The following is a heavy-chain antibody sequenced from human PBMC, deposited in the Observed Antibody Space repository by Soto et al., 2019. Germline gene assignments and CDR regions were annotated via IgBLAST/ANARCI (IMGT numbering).Heavy chain of an antibody. V-gene: IGHV1-18*01. D-gene: IGHD2-2*01. Sequence: GSSAKVSHQSAGYGFSDDGITWVRQAPGQPLEWLGWISLYSDGTNYAQKFQGRVSMTTDTSTTTAYMELRSLRSDDTAVYYCARVVPGAEAWFGPWGQGILVTVSS. CDR2: ISLYSDGT. CDR1: GYGFSDDG. CDR3: ARVVPGAEAWFGP. J-gene: IGHJ5*02.